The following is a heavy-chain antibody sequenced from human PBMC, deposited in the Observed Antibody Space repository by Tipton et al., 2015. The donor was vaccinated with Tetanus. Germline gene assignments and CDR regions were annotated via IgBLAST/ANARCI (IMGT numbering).Heavy chain of an antibody. Sequence: GLVKPSETLALTCTVSGGSLRGGDHYWSWLRQPPGKGLEWLAYVSSSGATNSDYFLKSRITVSRDTSKNQFSLKLSSVTAADTAVYYCARGTGDYWGQGTLVTVSS. V-gene: IGHV4-61*08. CDR2: VSSSGAT. D-gene: IGHD1-14*01. CDR3: ARGTGDY. CDR1: GGSLRGGDHY. J-gene: IGHJ4*02.